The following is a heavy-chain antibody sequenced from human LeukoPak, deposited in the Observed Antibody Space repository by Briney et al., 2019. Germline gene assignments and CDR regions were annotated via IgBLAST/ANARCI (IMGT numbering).Heavy chain of an antibody. CDR2: ISGSGGST. CDR3: AKDRLRDYYGSGSLWDFDY. CDR1: GFTFSNYV. Sequence: GGSLRLSCVASGFTFSNYVMSWVRQAPGKGLEWVSGISGSGGSTYYADSVKGRFTISRGNSKNTLYLQMNSLRAEGTAVYYCAKDRLRDYYGSGSLWDFDYWGQGTLVTVSS. D-gene: IGHD3-10*01. J-gene: IGHJ4*02. V-gene: IGHV3-23*01.